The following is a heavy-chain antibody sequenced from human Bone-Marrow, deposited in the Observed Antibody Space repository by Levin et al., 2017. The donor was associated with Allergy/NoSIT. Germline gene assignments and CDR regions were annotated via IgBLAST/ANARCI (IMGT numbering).Heavy chain of an antibody. J-gene: IGHJ4*02. CDR2: ISGSGGST. V-gene: IGHV3-23*01. Sequence: GESLKISCAASGFTFSSYAMSWVRQAPGKGLEWVSAISGSGGSTYYADSVKGRFTISRDNSKNTLYLQMKSLRAEDTAVYYCAKEDCSSTSCYRIDYWGQGTLVTVSS. CDR1: GFTFSSYA. D-gene: IGHD2-2*01. CDR3: AKEDCSSTSCYRIDY.